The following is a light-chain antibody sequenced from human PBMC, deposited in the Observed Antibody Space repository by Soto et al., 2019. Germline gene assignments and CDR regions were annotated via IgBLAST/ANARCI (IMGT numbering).Light chain of an antibody. CDR2: EVN. J-gene: IGLJ1*01. Sequence: QSVLTQPASVSGSPGQSITISCTGTSSDVAFYNHVSWYQQHPGKAPKLLIYEVNNRPSGVSHRFSGSKSGNTASLTISALQAEDESDYYCSSFASTHTYVFGTGTKGTVL. V-gene: IGLV2-14*01. CDR1: SSDVAFYNH. CDR3: SSFASTHTYV.